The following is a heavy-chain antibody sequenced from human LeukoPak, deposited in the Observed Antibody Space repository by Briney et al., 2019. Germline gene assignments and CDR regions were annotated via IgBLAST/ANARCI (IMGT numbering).Heavy chain of an antibody. Sequence: GGSLRLSCAASGFTVSSNYMSWVRQAPGKGLEWVSVIYSGGGTHYTDSVKGRFTISRDSSKNTLYLQMNSLRAEDTAVYYCARVARYNWFDPWGQGTLVTVSS. CDR2: IYSGGGT. V-gene: IGHV3-53*01. CDR1: GFTVSSNY. CDR3: ARVARYNWFDP. J-gene: IGHJ5*02.